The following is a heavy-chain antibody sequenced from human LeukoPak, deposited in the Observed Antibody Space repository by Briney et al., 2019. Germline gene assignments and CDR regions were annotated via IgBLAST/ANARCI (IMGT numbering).Heavy chain of an antibody. V-gene: IGHV1-69*13. J-gene: IGHJ4*02. CDR1: GYTFTGYY. Sequence: ASVKVSCKASGYTFTGYYMHWVRQAPGQGLEWMGGIIPIFGTANYAQKFQGRVTITADESTSTAYMELSSLRSEDTAVYYCAARAGYYDILTGRLPSVDYWGQGTLVTVSS. D-gene: IGHD3-9*01. CDR3: AARAGYYDILTGRLPSVDY. CDR2: IIPIFGTA.